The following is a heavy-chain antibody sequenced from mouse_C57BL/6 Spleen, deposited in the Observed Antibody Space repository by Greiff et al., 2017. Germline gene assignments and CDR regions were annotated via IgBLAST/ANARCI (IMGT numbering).Heavy chain of an antibody. D-gene: IGHD1-1*02. CDR3: AGDGGNYVYFDG. J-gene: IGHJ1*03. Sequence: EVQGVESGGGLVKPGGSLKLSCAASGFTFSSYAMSWVRQTPEKRLEWVATISDGGSYTYYPDKVKGRFTISRDNAKNNLYLQMSHLTSEDTAMYYCAGDGGNYVYFDGWGTGTTVTVSS. CDR2: ISDGGSYT. CDR1: GFTFSSYA. V-gene: IGHV5-4*01.